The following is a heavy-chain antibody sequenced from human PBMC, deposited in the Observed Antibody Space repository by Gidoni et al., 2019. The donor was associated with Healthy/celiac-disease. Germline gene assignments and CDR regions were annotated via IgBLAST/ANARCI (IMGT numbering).Heavy chain of an antibody. CDR1: GGSFSGYY. J-gene: IGHJ3*02. CDR2: INHSGST. D-gene: IGHD6-19*01. CDR3: ARGMYSSGWDNAFDI. Sequence: QVQLQQWGAGLLTPSETLSLTCAVYGGSFSGYYWSWIRQPPGKGLEWIGEINHSGSTNYNPSLKSRVTISVDTSKNQFSLKLSSVTAADTAVYYCARGMYSSGWDNAFDIWGQGTMVTVSS. V-gene: IGHV4-34*01.